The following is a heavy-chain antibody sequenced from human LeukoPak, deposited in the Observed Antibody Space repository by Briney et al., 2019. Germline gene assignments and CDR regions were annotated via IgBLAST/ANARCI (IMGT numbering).Heavy chain of an antibody. CDR3: ARDYYDRNDAFDI. V-gene: IGHV4-59*01. CDR2: IYYSGST. CDR1: GGSISSYY. J-gene: IGHJ3*02. Sequence: SETLSLTCTVSGGSISSYYWSWIRQPPGKGLEWIGYIYYSGSTNYNPSLKCRVTISVDTSKNQFSLKLSSVTAADTAVYYCARDYYDRNDAFDIWGQGTMVTVSS. D-gene: IGHD3-22*01.